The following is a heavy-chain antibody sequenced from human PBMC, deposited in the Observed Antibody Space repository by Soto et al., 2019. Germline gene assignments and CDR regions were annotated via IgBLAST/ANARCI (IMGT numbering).Heavy chain of an antibody. CDR3: AVVEATRDFDY. CDR1: GGTLGSYH. D-gene: IGHD1-26*01. J-gene: IGHJ4*02. Sequence: QVQLVQSGAEVKKPGSSVKVSCKVSGGTLGSYHITWVRQGPGQGLEWMGGIIPLFGAPHYAQMFQGRVTITADASTSTVHVEVSSLRSEDTAVDYGAVVEATRDFDYWGQGTLVTVSS. V-gene: IGHV1-69*01. CDR2: IIPLFGAP.